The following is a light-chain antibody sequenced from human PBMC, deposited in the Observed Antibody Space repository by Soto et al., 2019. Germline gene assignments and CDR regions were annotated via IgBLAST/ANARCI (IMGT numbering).Light chain of an antibody. CDR1: KYIGNY. CDR2: SAS. CDR3: QSNYILPWT. Sequence: DIQVTQSPTSLSASVGARVTITCRASKYIGNYLNWYQHKPGKAPQILIYSASTLQIGVPSRFSGSVSGTDFTLTITSLQPDDFASYYCQSNYILPWTFGQGTKVANK. V-gene: IGKV1-39*01. J-gene: IGKJ1*01.